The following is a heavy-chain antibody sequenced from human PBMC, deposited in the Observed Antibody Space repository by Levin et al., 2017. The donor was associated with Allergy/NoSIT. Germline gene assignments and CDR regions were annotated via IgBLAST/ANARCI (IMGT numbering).Heavy chain of an antibody. V-gene: IGHV5-10-1*01. J-gene: IGHJ4*02. CDR1: GYSFTSYW. CDR3: ARGGGGSSYDY. Sequence: ASVKVSCKGFGYSFTSYWISWVRQMPGKGLEWMGRIDPSDSYTNYSPSFQGHVTISADKSISTAYLQWSSLKASDTAMYYCARGGGGSSYDYWGQGTLVTVSS. CDR2: IDPSDSYT. D-gene: IGHD2-15*01.